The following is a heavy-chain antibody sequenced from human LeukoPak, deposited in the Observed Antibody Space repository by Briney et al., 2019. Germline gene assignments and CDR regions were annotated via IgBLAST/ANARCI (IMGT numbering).Heavy chain of an antibody. CDR2: IYPGDSDT. J-gene: IGHJ4*02. CDR1: GYSFTSCW. V-gene: IGHV5-51*01. CDR3: ARTQIGYCSGGSCYSEDY. Sequence: GESLKISCKGSGYSFTSCWIGWVRQMPGKGLEWMGIIYPGDSDTRYSPSFQGQVTISADKSISTAYLQWSSLKASDTAMYYCARTQIGYCSGGSCYSEDYWGQGTLVTVSS. D-gene: IGHD2-15*01.